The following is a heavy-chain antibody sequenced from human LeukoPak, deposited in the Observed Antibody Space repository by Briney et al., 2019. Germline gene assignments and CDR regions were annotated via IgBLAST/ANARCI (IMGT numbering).Heavy chain of an antibody. V-gene: IGHV3-23*01. CDR3: AKTSRAYSNYDSPFDY. CDR1: GFTFSSYV. J-gene: IGHJ4*02. CDR2: ISRGGGTT. Sequence: GGSLRLSCAASGFTFSSYVMSWVRQAPGKGLEWVSAISRGGGTTYYADSVKGRFTISRDNSKNMVYLQMTSLRAEDTAVYYCAKTSRAYSNYDSPFDYWGQGTLVTVSS. D-gene: IGHD5-12*01.